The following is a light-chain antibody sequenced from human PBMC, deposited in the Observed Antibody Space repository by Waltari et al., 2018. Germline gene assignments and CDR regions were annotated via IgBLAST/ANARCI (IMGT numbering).Light chain of an antibody. V-gene: IGLV8-61*01. Sequence: QTVVTQVPSLSVSPGGTVTLTCDFSSGSLSTTSYATWYQQTPGQAPRTLVYKANARSSGVPDRFSGSILGNTAALTITGAQADDESDYYCALYMGSGIWVFGGGTRLTVL. CDR3: ALYMGSGIWV. J-gene: IGLJ3*02. CDR1: SGSLSTTSY. CDR2: KAN.